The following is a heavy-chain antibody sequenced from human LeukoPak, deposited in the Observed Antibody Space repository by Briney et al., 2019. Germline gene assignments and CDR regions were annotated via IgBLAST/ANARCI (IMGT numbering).Heavy chain of an antibody. CDR2: INPNSGGT. D-gene: IGHD2-15*01. V-gene: IGHV1-2*02. CDR1: GYTFTGYY. Sequence: ASVKVSCKASGYTFTGYYIHWVRQAPGQGLEWMGWINPNSGGTNYAQEFQGRVTMTRDTSMSTAYMELSGLRSDDTAVYYCSRDSGYCSGGSCWYFDFWGQGTLVTVSA. J-gene: IGHJ4*02. CDR3: SRDSGYCSGGSCWYFDF.